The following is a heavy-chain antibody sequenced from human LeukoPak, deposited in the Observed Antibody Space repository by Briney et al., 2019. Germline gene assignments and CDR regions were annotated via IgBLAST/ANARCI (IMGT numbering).Heavy chain of an antibody. CDR2: IGINDNVK. V-gene: IGHV3-48*03. Sequence: GGSLRLSCIGSGFTFSNYDMNWVRQAPGKGLEWVAYIGINDNVKYYVDSVKGRFGNSRDNVKNSLYLEMDGLRVEDTAVYYCTRNWDYWGQGTLVTVSS. J-gene: IGHJ4*02. D-gene: IGHD1-1*01. CDR1: GFTFSNYD. CDR3: TRNWDY.